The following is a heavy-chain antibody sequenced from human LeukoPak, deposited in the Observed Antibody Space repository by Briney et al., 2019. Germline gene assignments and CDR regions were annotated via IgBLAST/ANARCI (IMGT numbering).Heavy chain of an antibody. CDR2: ISGSGGST. V-gene: IGHV3-23*01. CDR3: ARDGAMGATYWYFDL. Sequence: GGSLRLSCAASGFSFSSYWMSWVRQAPGKGLEWVSAISGSGGSTYYADSVKGRFTISRDNSKNTLYLQMNSLRAEDTAVYYCARDGAMGATYWYFDLWGRGTLVTVSS. J-gene: IGHJ2*01. CDR1: GFSFSSYW. D-gene: IGHD1-26*01.